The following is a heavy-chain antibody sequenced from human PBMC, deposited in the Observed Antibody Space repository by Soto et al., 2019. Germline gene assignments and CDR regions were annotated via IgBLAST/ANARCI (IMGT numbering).Heavy chain of an antibody. CDR1: GGSISSYY. V-gene: IGHV4-59*01. CDR2: IYYSGST. CDR3: ARCRTNWDYYYMDV. J-gene: IGHJ6*03. Sequence: SETLSLTCTVSGGSISSYYWSWIRQPPGKGLEWIGYIYYSGSTNYNPSLKSRVTISVDTSKNQFSLKLSSVTAADTAVYYCARCRTNWDYYYMDVWGKGTTVTVSS. D-gene: IGHD1-1*01.